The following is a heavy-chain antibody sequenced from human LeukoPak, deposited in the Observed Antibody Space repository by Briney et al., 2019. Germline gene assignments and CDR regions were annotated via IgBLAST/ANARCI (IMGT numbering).Heavy chain of an antibody. D-gene: IGHD4-11*01. V-gene: IGHV1-69*06. J-gene: IGHJ4*02. Sequence: GASVKVSCKASGGTFSSYAISWVRQAPGQGLEWMGGIIPIFGTANYAQKFQGRVTITADKSTSTAYMELSRLRSDDTAVYYCARDLSRVTTLPDYWGQGTLVTVSS. CDR1: GGTFSSYA. CDR2: IIPIFGTA. CDR3: ARDLSRVTTLPDY.